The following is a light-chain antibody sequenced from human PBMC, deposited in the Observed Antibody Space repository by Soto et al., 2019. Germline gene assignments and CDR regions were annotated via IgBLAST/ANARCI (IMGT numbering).Light chain of an antibody. CDR3: QQYNNWPRP. J-gene: IGKJ1*01. CDR1: QSVSSN. CDR2: GAS. Sequence: EIVMTQSPATLSVSPGERATLSCRASQSVSSNLAWYQQKPGQAPRLLIYGASTRATGIPARFSGSGSGTEFTLTICSLQSEDFAVYYCQQYNNWPRPFGPGTKVEIK. V-gene: IGKV3-15*01.